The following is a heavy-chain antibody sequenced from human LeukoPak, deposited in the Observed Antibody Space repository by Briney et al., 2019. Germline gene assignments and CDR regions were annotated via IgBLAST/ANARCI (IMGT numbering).Heavy chain of an antibody. V-gene: IGHV1-18*01. J-gene: IGHJ5*02. CDR2: IDTYNGNT. CDR1: GYRFTSNG. CDR3: TRDQLDSRTQSEVFDP. Sequence: ASVRVSCKASGYRFTSNGISWVRQAPGQGLEWMGWIDTYNGNTNFAPKFQGRVTMTTDTSTSTVYMELRGLRSDDTARYYCTRDQLDSRTQSEVFDPWGPGTLVTVSS. D-gene: IGHD3-22*01.